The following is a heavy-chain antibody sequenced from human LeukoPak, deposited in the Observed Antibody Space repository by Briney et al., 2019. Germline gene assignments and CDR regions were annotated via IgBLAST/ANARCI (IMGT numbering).Heavy chain of an antibody. CDR2: ISGSGGST. V-gene: IGHV3-23*01. CDR1: GFTFSDYY. D-gene: IGHD1-26*01. Sequence: PGGSLRLSCAASGFTFSDYYMSWIRQAPGKGLEWVSAISGSGGSTYYADSVKGRFTISRDNSKNTLYLQMNSLRAEDTAVYYCAKGTSRIVGATTGNFDYWGQGTLVTVSS. J-gene: IGHJ4*02. CDR3: AKGTSRIVGATTGNFDY.